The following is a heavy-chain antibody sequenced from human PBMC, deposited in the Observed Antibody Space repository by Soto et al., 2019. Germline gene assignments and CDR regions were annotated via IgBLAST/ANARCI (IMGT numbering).Heavy chain of an antibody. CDR2: IIPILGIA. V-gene: IGHV1-69*04. J-gene: IGHJ4*02. CDR1: GGTFSSYT. D-gene: IGHD2-15*01. CDR3: ARDQWGSGGSEY. Sequence: SVKVSCKASGGTFSSYTISWVRQAPGQGLEWMGRIIPILGIANYAQKFQGRVTITADKSTSTAYMELSSLRSEDTAVYYCARDQWGSGGSEYWGQGTLVTVSS.